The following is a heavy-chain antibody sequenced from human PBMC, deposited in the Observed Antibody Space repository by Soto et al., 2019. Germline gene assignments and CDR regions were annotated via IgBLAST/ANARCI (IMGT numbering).Heavy chain of an antibody. CDR2: INAGNGNT. CDR1: GYTFTSYG. V-gene: IGHV1-3*01. Sequence: ASVKVSCKASGYTFTSYGIHWVRQAPGQRLEWTGWINAGNGNTKYSEKFQGRVTITRDTSASTAYLELSSLRSEDTAVYYCARDPNDSSAYYHHYYYGMDVWGQETTVTVFS. J-gene: IGHJ6*02. CDR3: ARDPNDSSAYYHHYYYGMDV. D-gene: IGHD3-22*01.